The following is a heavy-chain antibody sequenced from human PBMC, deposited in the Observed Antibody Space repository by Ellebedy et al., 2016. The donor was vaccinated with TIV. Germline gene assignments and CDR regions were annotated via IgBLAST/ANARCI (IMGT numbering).Heavy chain of an antibody. Sequence: GGSLRLSCAASGFTFGSYGMHWVRQAPGKGLEWVTGLWFDNRYYADSVKGRFTISRYNSKNTLYLQLNSLRAEDTAVYYCAREFHDYFFDYWGQGTLVTVSS. CDR1: GFTFGSYG. V-gene: IGHV3-33*08. CDR2: LWFDNR. CDR3: AREFHDYFFDY. D-gene: IGHD2-21*02. J-gene: IGHJ4*02.